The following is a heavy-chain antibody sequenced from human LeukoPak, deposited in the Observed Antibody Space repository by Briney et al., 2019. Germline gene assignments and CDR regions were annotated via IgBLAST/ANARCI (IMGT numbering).Heavy chain of an antibody. J-gene: IGHJ4*02. CDR1: GFTFSSYA. Sequence: GGSLRLSCSASGFTFSSYAMHWVRQAPGKGLEYVSAISSNGGSTYYADYVKGRFTISRDNSKNMLYLQMSSLRAEDTAVYYCVKDRGCSGGSCYYTTRVYYFDYWGQGTLVTVSS. V-gene: IGHV3-64D*06. CDR3: VKDRGCSGGSCYYTTRVYYFDY. D-gene: IGHD2-15*01. CDR2: ISSNGGST.